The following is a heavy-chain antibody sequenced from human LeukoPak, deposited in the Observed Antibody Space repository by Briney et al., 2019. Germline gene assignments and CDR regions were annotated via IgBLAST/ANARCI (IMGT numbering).Heavy chain of an antibody. CDR2: ISAYNRNT. V-gene: IGHV1-18*01. D-gene: IGHD3-16*02. J-gene: IGHJ5*02. CDR1: GYTFTSYG. CDR3: ARDGRLYDYVWGSYRSNWFDP. Sequence: ASVKVSCKASGYTFTSYGISWVRQAPGQGLEWMGWISAYNRNTNYAQKLQGRVTMTTDTSTSTAYMELRSLRSDDTAVYYCARDGRLYDYVWGSYRSNWFDPWGQGTLVTVSS.